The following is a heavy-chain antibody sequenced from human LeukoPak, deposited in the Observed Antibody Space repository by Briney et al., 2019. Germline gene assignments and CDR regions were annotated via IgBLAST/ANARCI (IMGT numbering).Heavy chain of an antibody. D-gene: IGHD3-22*01. V-gene: IGHV1-8*01. CDR2: MNPNSGNT. J-gene: IGHJ3*02. CDR3: ARGHYYDSRDWGSTGGAHDAFDI. CDR1: GYTFTSYD. Sequence: GASVKVSCKASGYTFTSYDINWVRQATGQGLEWMGWMNPNSGNTGYAQKFQGRVTMTRNTSISTAYMELSSLRSEDTAVYYCARGHYYDSRDWGSTGGAHDAFDIWGQGTMVTVSS.